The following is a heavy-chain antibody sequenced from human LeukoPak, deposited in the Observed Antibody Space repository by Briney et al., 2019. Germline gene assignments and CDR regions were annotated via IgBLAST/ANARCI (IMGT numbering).Heavy chain of an antibody. CDR2: IYSGGST. CDR1: GFTVSSNY. V-gene: IGHV3-66*01. J-gene: IGHJ4*02. D-gene: IGHD2-15*01. Sequence: GGSLRLSCAASGFTVSSNYMSWVRQAPGKGLEWVSVIYSGGSTYYADSVKGRFTISRDNSKNTLYLQMNSLRAEDTAVYYCESSKPYCSGGSCYDYWGQGTLVTVSS. CDR3: ESSKPYCSGGSCYDY.